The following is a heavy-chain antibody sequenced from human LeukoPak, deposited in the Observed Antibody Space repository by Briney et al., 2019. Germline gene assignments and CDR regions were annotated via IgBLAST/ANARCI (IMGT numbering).Heavy chain of an antibody. D-gene: IGHD6-19*01. CDR1: GFTFSSYA. CDR3: AKDHSSGWQDKYFQH. Sequence: PGGSLRLSCAASGFTFSSYAMSWVRQAPGKGLEWVSAMSASGGSTYYADSVKGRFTISRDNSKNTLYLQMNSLRAEDTAVYYCAKDHSSGWQDKYFQHWGQGTLVAVSS. V-gene: IGHV3-23*01. J-gene: IGHJ1*01. CDR2: MSASGGST.